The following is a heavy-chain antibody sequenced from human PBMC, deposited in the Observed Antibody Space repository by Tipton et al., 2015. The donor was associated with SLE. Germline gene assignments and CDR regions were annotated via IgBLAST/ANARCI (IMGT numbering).Heavy chain of an antibody. Sequence: TLSLTCTVSGGSISSHYWSWIRQPPGKGLEWIGYIYYSGSTNYNPSLKSRVTISVDTSTNQFSLKVKSVTAADTAVYYCARLADGNRNWFDPWGQGTLVTVSS. D-gene: IGHD6-13*01. CDR1: GGSISSHY. V-gene: IGHV4-59*11. CDR3: ARLADGNRNWFDP. J-gene: IGHJ5*02. CDR2: IYYSGST.